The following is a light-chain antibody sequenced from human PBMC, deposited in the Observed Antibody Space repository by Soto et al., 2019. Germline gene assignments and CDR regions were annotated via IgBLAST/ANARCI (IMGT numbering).Light chain of an antibody. CDR1: QSISSW. J-gene: IGKJ2*01. CDR3: QQYTNTNNPWV. Sequence: DIQMTQSPSTLSASVGDRVTITCRASQSISSWLAWYQQKPGKAPKLLVYDASTLQSGVASRFSGIGSGTGFTLMISGLQPDDSATYYCQQYTNTNNPWVFGQGTKVDIK. CDR2: DAS. V-gene: IGKV1-5*01.